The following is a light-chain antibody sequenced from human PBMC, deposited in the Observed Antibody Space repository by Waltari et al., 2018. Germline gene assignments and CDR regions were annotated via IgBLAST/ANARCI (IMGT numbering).Light chain of an antibody. CDR2: TAS. J-gene: IGKJ2*01. V-gene: IGKV1-5*03. CDR1: RRITTW. CDR3: QQYASYWYT. Sequence: DIQMTQSPSTLSASIGDRVTITCRASRRITTWLAWYQQKPGKAPKLLIHTASRLESGVPSRFSGIGSGTEFTLTISSLQPDDFATYYCQQYASYWYTFGQGTKL.